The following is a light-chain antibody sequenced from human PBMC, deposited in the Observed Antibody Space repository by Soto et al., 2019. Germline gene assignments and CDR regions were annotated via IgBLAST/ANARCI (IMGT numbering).Light chain of an antibody. V-gene: IGLV2-14*01. CDR2: EVS. Sequence: QSVLTQPASVSGSPGQSITISCTGTSSDVGSYNYVSWYQQHPGKAPKLMIYEVSNRPSGVSSRFSGSKSGNTASLTISGLKAEDEDDYHCSSYTRSGTLFGTGTKVTVL. CDR1: SSDVGSYNY. CDR3: SSYTRSGTL. J-gene: IGLJ1*01.